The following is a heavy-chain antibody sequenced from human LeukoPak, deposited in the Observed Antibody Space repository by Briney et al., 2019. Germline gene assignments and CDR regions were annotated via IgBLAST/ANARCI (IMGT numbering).Heavy chain of an antibody. CDR1: GYTFTGYY. CDR3: ARETLDYGDYGWFDP. V-gene: IGHV1-2*02. D-gene: IGHD4-17*01. Sequence: GASVKVSCKASGYTFTGYYMQWVRQAPGQGLEWMGWINPNSGGTNYAQKFQGRVTMTRDTSISTAYMELSRLRSDDTAVYYCARETLDYGDYGWFDPWGQGTLVTVSS. J-gene: IGHJ5*02. CDR2: INPNSGGT.